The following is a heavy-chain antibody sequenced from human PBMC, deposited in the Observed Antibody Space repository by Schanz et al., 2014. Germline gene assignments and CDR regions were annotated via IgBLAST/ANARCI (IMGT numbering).Heavy chain of an antibody. V-gene: IGHV3-11*04. CDR2: ISRDGTTS. J-gene: IGHJ6*02. CDR3: VKDLQRELLRDDHYYGMDV. D-gene: IGHD1-26*01. Sequence: VQLVESGGGLVKPGGSLRLSCAASGFIFNDYYMNWIRQAPGKGLEWLSYISRDGTTSYYADSVKGRFTISRDDSKNTLYLQMNSLRPEDTAVYYCVKDLQRELLRDDHYYGMDVWGQGTTVTVSS. CDR1: GFIFNDYY.